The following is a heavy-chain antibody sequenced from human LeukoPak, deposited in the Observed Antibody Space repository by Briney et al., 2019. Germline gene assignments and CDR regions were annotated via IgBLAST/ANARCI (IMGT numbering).Heavy chain of an antibody. Sequence: GGSLRLSCAASGFTFSSYRMTWVRQAPGKGLECVSAISGSGHSTYYADSVKGRFTISRDNSKNTLYLQMNSLGAEDTAIYYCARVSGTIQIWPQPFGDGMDVWGQGTTVTVSS. CDR3: ARVSGTIQIWPQPFGDGMDV. CDR1: GFTFSSYR. D-gene: IGHD5-18*01. J-gene: IGHJ6*02. CDR2: ISGSGHST. V-gene: IGHV3-23*01.